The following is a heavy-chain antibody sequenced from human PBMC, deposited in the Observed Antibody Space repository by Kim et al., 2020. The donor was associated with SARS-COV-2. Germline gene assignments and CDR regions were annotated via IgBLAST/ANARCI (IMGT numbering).Heavy chain of an antibody. D-gene: IGHD2-2*02. CDR3: TKAYCSSTNCYIVY. V-gene: IGHV3-9*01. J-gene: IGHJ4*02. Sequence: HADYVKGRVTISRENAKNSLYLQMNSLRAEDTALYYCTKAYCSSTNCYIVYWGQGTLVTVSS.